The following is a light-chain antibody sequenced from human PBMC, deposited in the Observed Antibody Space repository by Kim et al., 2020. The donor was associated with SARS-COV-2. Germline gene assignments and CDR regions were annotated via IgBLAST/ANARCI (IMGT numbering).Light chain of an antibody. J-gene: IGKJ2*01. V-gene: IGKV1-16*02. CDR1: QGINNY. CDR3: QQYNGYPYT. CDR2: GAS. Sequence: DIQMTQSPSSLSASVGDRVTITCRASQGINNYLAWFQQKPGKAPKSLIYGASTLHRGVPSKFSGSGFGTDFTLTISDLQPEDFASYYCQQYNGYPYTFGQGTKLEI.